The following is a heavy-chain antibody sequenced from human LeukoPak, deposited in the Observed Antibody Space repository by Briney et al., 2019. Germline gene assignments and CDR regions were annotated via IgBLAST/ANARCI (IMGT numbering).Heavy chain of an antibody. Sequence: GGSLRLSCAASGFTFSNAWMSWVRQAPGKGLEWVGRIKSKTDGGTTDYAAPVKGRFTISRDDSKNTLYLQMNSLKTEDTAVYYCTTDKFEVGMAHAPYYFDYWGQGTLVTVSS. CDR2: IKSKTDGGTT. D-gene: IGHD3-3*01. V-gene: IGHV3-15*01. CDR1: GFTFSNAW. CDR3: TTDKFEVGMAHAPYYFDY. J-gene: IGHJ4*02.